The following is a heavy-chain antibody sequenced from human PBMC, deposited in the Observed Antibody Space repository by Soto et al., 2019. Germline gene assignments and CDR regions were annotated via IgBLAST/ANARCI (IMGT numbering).Heavy chain of an antibody. J-gene: IGHJ5*02. D-gene: IGHD1-7*01. CDR3: ARVGITVTTNWFDP. V-gene: IGHV1-2*02. Sequence: QVQLVQSGAEVKKPGASVKVSCKASGYTFTGYYMHWVRQAPGQGLEWMGWINPDSGGTNYVQKFQGRVTMTRDTSISTAYMEVSRLRSDDTAVHYCARVGITVTTNWFDPWGQGTLVTVSS. CDR2: INPDSGGT. CDR1: GYTFTGYY.